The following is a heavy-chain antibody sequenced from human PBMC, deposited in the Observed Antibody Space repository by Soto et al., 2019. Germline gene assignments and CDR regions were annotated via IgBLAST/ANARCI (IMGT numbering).Heavy chain of an antibody. Sequence: PGGSLRLSCVASAFSSHHHAIHWVRQGPGKGLEWVSGIHWNNGATGYADSVKGRFTIFKDNVKNSVYLQMNSLRTDDTAFYYCTEDILPGGADVWGQGPTLTV. D-gene: IGHD3-16*01. V-gene: IGHV3-9*02. J-gene: IGHJ6*02. CDR2: IHWNNGAT. CDR3: TEDILPGGADV. CDR1: AFSSHHHA.